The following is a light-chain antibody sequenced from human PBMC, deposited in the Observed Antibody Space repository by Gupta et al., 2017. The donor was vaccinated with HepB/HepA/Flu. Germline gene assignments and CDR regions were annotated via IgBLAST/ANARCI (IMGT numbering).Light chain of an antibody. V-gene: IGKV3-15*01. CDR1: QSVSNN. J-gene: IGKJ5*01. CDR3: QQYNNLLIT. Sequence: EIVMTQSPATLSVSPGERATLPCRTIQSVSNNLAWYQQKPGQAPRLLIYGASTRTTGIPARFSGAGSGTQFTLTISSLQSEDFAAYYCQQYNNLLITFGQGTRLEI. CDR2: GAS.